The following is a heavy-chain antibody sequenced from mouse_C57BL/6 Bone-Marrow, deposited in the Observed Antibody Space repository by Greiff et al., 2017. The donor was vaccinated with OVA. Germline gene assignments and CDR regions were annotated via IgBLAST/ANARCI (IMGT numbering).Heavy chain of an antibody. J-gene: IGHJ3*01. CDR1: GYTFTSYG. Sequence: QVQLKESGAELARPGASVKLSCKASGYTFTSYGISWVTQRTGQGLEWIGEIYPRSGTTYYNEKFKGKATLTADKSSSTAYMELRSLTAEDSAVYFCADAYADGGQGTLVTVSA. V-gene: IGHV1-81*01. CDR2: IYPRSGTT. D-gene: IGHD6-5*01. CDR3: ADAYAD.